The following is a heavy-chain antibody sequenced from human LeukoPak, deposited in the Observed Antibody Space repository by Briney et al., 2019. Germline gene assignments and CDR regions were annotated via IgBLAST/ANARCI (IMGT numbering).Heavy chain of an antibody. V-gene: IGHV4-38-2*02. CDR3: ATGGNWNYGAGY. D-gene: IGHD1-7*01. CDR1: GYSISSAYY. Sequence: SETLSLTCTVSGYSISSAYYWGRIRQPPGKGLEWIGSIHHTGSTYYNPSLKSRATISVDTSKNQFSLKLSSVAAADTAVYYCATGGNWNYGAGYWGQGTLVTVSS. J-gene: IGHJ4*02. CDR2: IHHTGST.